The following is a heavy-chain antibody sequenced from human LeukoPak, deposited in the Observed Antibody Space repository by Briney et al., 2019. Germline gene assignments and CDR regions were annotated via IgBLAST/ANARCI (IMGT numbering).Heavy chain of an antibody. CDR3: ARDRHYDSSGYYEYYYYYYMDV. D-gene: IGHD3-22*01. J-gene: IGHJ6*03. CDR2: INPNSGGT. CDR1: GYTFTGYY. Sequence: ASVKVSCKASGYTFTGYYMQWVRQAPGQGLEWMGRINPNSGGTNYAQKFQGRVTMTRDTSISTAYMELSRLRSDDTAVYYCARDRHYDSSGYYEYYYYYYMDVWGKGTTVTVSS. V-gene: IGHV1-2*06.